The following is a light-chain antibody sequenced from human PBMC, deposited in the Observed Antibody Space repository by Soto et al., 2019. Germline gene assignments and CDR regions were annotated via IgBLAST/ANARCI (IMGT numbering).Light chain of an antibody. CDR3: QQRSNWPPAIT. CDR2: DAS. Sequence: EIVMTQSPSTLSVSPGERATISCRASHSVSSNLAWYQQKPGQAPRLLIYDASNRATGIPARFSGSGSGTDFTLTISSLESDDFAVYYGQQRSNWPPAITFGQGTRLEIK. J-gene: IGKJ5*01. CDR1: HSVSSN. V-gene: IGKV3-11*01.